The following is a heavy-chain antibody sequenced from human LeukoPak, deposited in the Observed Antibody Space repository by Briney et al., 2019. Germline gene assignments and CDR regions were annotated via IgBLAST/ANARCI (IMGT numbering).Heavy chain of an antibody. CDR1: GGSISNSNW. J-gene: IGHJ4*02. CDR2: IYHSGST. Sequence: SGTLSLTCAVSGGSISNSNWWSWVRPPPGKGLEWIGEIYHSGSTNYNPSLKSRVTISVDKSKNQFSLKLSSVTAADTAVYWCVKGGTGHLECWGQGVLVTVSS. V-gene: IGHV4-4*01. CDR3: VKGGTGHLEC. D-gene: IGHD1-1*01.